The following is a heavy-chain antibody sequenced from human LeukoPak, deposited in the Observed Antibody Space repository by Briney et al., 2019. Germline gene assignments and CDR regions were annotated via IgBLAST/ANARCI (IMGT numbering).Heavy chain of an antibody. V-gene: IGHV3-53*01. CDR1: GFTFSSYA. Sequence: GGSLRLSCAASGFTFSSYAMSWVRQAPGKGLEWVSVIYSGGSTYYADSVKGRFTISRDNSKNTLYLQMNSLRAEDTAVYYCARDLKKGLGAFDIWGQGTMVTVSS. J-gene: IGHJ3*02. D-gene: IGHD3-22*01. CDR3: ARDLKKGLGAFDI. CDR2: IYSGGST.